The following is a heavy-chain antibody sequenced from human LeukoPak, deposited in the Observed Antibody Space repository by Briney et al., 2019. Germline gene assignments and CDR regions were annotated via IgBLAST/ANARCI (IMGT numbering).Heavy chain of an antibody. CDR1: GFTFSSYW. J-gene: IGHJ4*02. CDR2: INSDGSST. V-gene: IGHV3-74*01. Sequence: GGSLRLACAASGFTFSSYWMHWVRQAPGKGLVWVSRINSDGSSTGYADSVRGRFTISRDNAKNTLYLQMNSLRAEDTAVYYCPRVDYGDYDWGQGTLVTVSS. CDR3: PRVDYGDYD. D-gene: IGHD4-17*01.